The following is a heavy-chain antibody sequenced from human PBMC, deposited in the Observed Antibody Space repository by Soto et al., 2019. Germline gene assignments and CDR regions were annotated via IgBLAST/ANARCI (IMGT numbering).Heavy chain of an antibody. CDR1: GFTFSTYA. Sequence: EVQLLESGGDLVQPGGSLRLSCAASGFTFSTYAMSWVRQAPGKGLEWVSTIRGLDASKYYAGSVKGRFTISRDNSQNTLYLQMNSLRAEDTALYYCAKMLSDFWSAYHYWGQGALVTVSS. J-gene: IGHJ4*02. D-gene: IGHD3-3*01. V-gene: IGHV3-23*01. CDR2: IRGLDASK. CDR3: AKMLSDFWSAYHY.